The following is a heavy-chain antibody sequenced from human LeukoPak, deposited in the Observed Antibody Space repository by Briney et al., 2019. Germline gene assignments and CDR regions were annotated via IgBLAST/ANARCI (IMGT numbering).Heavy chain of an antibody. CDR1: GFIFSSYE. V-gene: IGHV3-30-3*01. Sequence: GGSLRLSCAASGFIFSSYEMNWVRQAPGKGLEWVAVISYDGSNKYYADSVKGRFTISRDSSKNTLYLQMNSLRAEDTAVYYCARGGVTAMVTVFDYWGQGTLVTVSS. D-gene: IGHD5-18*01. CDR3: ARGGVTAMVTVFDY. J-gene: IGHJ4*02. CDR2: ISYDGSNK.